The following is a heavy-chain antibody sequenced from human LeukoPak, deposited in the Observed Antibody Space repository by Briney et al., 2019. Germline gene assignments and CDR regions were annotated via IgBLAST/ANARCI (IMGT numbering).Heavy chain of an antibody. V-gene: IGHV3-20*04. CDR3: ARAILSDPKYYGMDV. D-gene: IGHD3-9*01. CDR2: INWNADST. J-gene: IGHJ6*02. Sequence: GGSLRLSCAASGFTFSSYAMNWVRQAPGKGLEWVSGINWNADSTGYADSVKGRFTISKDNAKNSLFLQMNSLRAEDTAMYYCARAILSDPKYYGMDVRGQGTTVTVSS. CDR1: GFTFSSYA.